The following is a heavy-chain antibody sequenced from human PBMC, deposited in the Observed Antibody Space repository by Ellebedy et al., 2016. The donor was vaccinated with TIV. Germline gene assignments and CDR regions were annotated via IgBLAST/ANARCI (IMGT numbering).Heavy chain of an antibody. CDR1: GGSISDYY. CDR3: ARANVYYYDSSGYYYDY. V-gene: IGHV4-31*03. CDR2: IYYSGST. Sequence: LRLXXSVSGGSISDYYWSWIRQHPGKGLEWIGYIYYSGSTYYNPSLKSRVTISVDTTKNQFSLKLSSVTAADTAVYYCARANVYYYDSSGYYYDYWGQGTLVTVSS. D-gene: IGHD3-22*01. J-gene: IGHJ4*02.